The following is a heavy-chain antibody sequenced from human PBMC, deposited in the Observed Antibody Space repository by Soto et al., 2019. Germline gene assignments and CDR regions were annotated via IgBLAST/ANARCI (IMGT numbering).Heavy chain of an antibody. CDR1: GGTFSSYA. CDR2: IIPIFGTA. CDR3: ARDDDFWSGYYPKQNYGMDV. Sequence: SVKVSCKASGGTFSSYAISWVRQAPGQGLEWMGGIIPIFGTANYAQKFQGRVTITADESTSTAYMELSSLRSEDTAVYYCARDDDFWSGYYPKQNYGMDVRGQGTTVTVSS. D-gene: IGHD3-3*01. J-gene: IGHJ6*02. V-gene: IGHV1-69*13.